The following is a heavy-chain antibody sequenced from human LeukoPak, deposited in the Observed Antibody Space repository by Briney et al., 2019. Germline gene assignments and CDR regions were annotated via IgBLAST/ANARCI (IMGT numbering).Heavy chain of an antibody. Sequence: SETLSLTCTVSGDSISSYNWNWIRQPAGKGLEWIGRIYSSGNTNYNPSLKSRVSMSVDTSENQFSLKLSSVTAADTAMYYCASGGYSWLIPDDAFDIWGQGTMVIVSS. CDR3: ASGGYSWLIPDDAFDI. J-gene: IGHJ3*02. CDR1: GDSISSYN. D-gene: IGHD3-22*01. CDR2: IYSSGNT. V-gene: IGHV4-4*07.